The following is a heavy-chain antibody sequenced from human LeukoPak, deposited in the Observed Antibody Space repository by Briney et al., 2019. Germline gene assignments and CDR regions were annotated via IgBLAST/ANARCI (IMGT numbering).Heavy chain of an antibody. CDR1: GYTFTGYY. V-gene: IGHV1-2*06. J-gene: IGHJ5*02. D-gene: IGHD1-26*01. CDR3: ATTEQTYNWFDP. Sequence: ASVKVSCKAFGYTFTGYYMHWVRQAPGQGLEWMGRINPNSGGTNYAQKFQGRVTMTRDTSISTAYMELSRLRSDDTAVYYCATTEQTYNWFDPWGQGTLVTVSS. CDR2: INPNSGGT.